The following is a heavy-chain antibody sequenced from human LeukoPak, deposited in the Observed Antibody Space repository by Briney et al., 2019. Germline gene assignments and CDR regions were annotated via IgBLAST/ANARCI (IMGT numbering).Heavy chain of an antibody. J-gene: IGHJ4*02. CDR3: ARGADNYGYIFDF. V-gene: IGHV3-23*01. Sequence: PGGSLRLSCAASGFTFSSYAMSWVRQAPGKGLEWVSAISGSGGNTYYADSVKGRFTISRDNAKNSLYLQMNSLRAEDTAVYYCARGADNYGYIFDFWGQGTLVTVSS. CDR1: GFTFSSYA. CDR2: ISGSGGNT. D-gene: IGHD5-18*01.